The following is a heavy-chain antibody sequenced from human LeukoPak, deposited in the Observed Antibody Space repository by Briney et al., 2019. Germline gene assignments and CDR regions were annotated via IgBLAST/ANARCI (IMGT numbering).Heavy chain of an antibody. V-gene: IGHV1-46*01. CDR1: GYTFIINH. Sequence: ASVTVSCTASGYTFIINHIHWVRHAPGQGLEWMGIINPSGGSTTYAQKFQGRVTMTRDTSTRTVYMELSSLRSEDTAVYYCARLHDYYWYFDLWGRGTLVTVS. CDR3: ARLHDYYWYFDL. J-gene: IGHJ2*01. D-gene: IGHD5-12*01. CDR2: INPSGGST.